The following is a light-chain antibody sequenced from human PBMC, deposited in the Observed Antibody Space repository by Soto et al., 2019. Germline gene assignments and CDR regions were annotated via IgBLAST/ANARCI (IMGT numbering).Light chain of an antibody. CDR2: AAS. V-gene: IGKV1-39*01. CDR1: QSISSW. Sequence: DIQMTQSHSTLSASVGDRVTIACRASQSISSWLAWYQQKPGKAPKLLIFAASSLQSGVPSRFSGSRSGPDFTLTISSLQPEDFATYYCQQSYSSPPTFGQGTTGDIK. CDR3: QQSYSSPPT. J-gene: IGKJ1*01.